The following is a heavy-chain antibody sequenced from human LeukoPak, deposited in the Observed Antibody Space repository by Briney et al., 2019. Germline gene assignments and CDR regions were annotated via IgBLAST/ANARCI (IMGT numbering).Heavy chain of an antibody. V-gene: IGHV3-30*04. Sequence: QPGGSLRLSCAASGFTFSSYAMHWVRQAPGKGLEWVAVISYDGSNKYYADSVKGRFTISRDNSKNTLYLQMNSLRAEDTAVYYCAKGSFGLVTAYWGQGTLVTVSS. CDR3: AKGSFGLVTAY. CDR1: GFTFSSYA. D-gene: IGHD3-3*01. CDR2: ISYDGSNK. J-gene: IGHJ4*02.